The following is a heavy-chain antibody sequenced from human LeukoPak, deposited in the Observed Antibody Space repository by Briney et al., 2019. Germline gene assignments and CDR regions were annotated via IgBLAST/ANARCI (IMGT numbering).Heavy chain of an antibody. CDR1: GFSFGSEA. Sequence: GGSLRLSCVVSGFSFGSEAMSWVRQAPGRGLEWVSSISPGGGTTYYADSVKGRFTISRDNAGNSLYLQMNSLRAEDTAVYYCTTSLPHVVDVTTSDGGNWGQGTLVTVSS. V-gene: IGHV3-23*01. CDR2: ISPGGGTT. D-gene: IGHD2-21*02. J-gene: IGHJ4*02. CDR3: TTSLPHVVDVTTSDGGN.